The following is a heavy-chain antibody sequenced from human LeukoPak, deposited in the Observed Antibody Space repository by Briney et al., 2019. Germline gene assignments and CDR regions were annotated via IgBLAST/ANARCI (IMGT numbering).Heavy chain of an antibody. J-gene: IGHJ6*04. D-gene: IGHD3-10*01. CDR2: INSDGSST. Sequence: GGSLRLSCAASGFTFSSYWMHWVRQAPGEGLVWVSRINSDGSSTSYADSVKGRFTISRDNAKNTLYLQMNSLRAEDTAVYYCASLVWFGESVWGKGTTVTVSS. CDR3: ASLVWFGESV. CDR1: GFTFSSYW. V-gene: IGHV3-74*01.